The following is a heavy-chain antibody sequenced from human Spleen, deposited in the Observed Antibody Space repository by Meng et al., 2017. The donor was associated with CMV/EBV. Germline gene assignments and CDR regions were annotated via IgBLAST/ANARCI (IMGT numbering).Heavy chain of an antibody. V-gene: IGHV3-23*01. J-gene: IGHJ4*02. CDR3: AKADHASSWYSLADY. D-gene: IGHD6-13*01. Sequence: SWIRQPPGKGLEWVSQISSSGGSTYYAASLKSRFTISRDNSKNTLYLQMSSLTPDDTAVYYCAKADHASSWYSLADYWGQGTLVTVSS. CDR2: ISSSGGST.